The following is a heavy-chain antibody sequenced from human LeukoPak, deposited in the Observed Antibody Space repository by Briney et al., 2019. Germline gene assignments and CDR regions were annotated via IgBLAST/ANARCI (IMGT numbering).Heavy chain of an antibody. Sequence: GGSLRLSCAASGFTFSSFGMSWVRQSPETGLEWVSVSGGSGGATHYAESVKGRFTISRDNSKNTLYLEMSRLRADGTAVYYCAKGKDFNGYYVDSWGQGTLVTVSS. D-gene: IGHD3-3*01. CDR2: SGGSGGAT. CDR1: GFTFSSFG. J-gene: IGHJ4*02. V-gene: IGHV3-23*01. CDR3: AKGKDFNGYYVDS.